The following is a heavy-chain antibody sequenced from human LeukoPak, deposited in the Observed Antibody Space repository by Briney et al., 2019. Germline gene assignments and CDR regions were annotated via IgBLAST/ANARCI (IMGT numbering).Heavy chain of an antibody. J-gene: IGHJ4*02. CDR2: IWSDGSND. CDR1: GFNFGSDA. V-gene: IGHV3-30*02. CDR3: AKDRGTGWYVSFDY. D-gene: IGHD6-19*01. Sequence: GGSLRLSCTASGFNFGSDAMHWVRQAPGKGLEWVAFIWSDGSNDHYADSVKGRFTISRDNSKNTVCLQMNSLRAEDTAIYYCAKDRGTGWYVSFDYWGQGTLVTVSS.